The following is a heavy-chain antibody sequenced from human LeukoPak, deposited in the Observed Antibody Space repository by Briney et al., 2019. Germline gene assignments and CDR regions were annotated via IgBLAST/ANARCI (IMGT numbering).Heavy chain of an antibody. J-gene: IGHJ5*02. CDR1: GGSISGYY. CDR2: MSSSGIS. V-gene: IGHV4-4*07. Sequence: PSETLSLTCTVSGGSISGYYWSWIRQPAGKGLEWIGRMSSSGISTYSPSLKSRVTISIDTSRNQFSMNLNSVTAADTAVYYCAKGAGPPWFDPWGQGTLVTVSS. CDR3: AKGAGPPWFDP. D-gene: IGHD6-19*01.